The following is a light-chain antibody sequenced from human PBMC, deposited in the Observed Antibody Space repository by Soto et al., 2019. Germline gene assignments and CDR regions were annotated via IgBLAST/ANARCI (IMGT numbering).Light chain of an antibody. CDR2: KVT. CDR3: SSDAGNYNYV. V-gene: IGLV2-8*01. CDR1: SSDVGGYDH. J-gene: IGLJ1*01. Sequence: SVLTQPPSASGSPGQSVTIPCTGTSSDVGGYDHVSWYQQHPGKAPKLMIYKVTQRPAGVPDRFSGSESGNTASLTVSGLQAEDEADYYCSSDAGNYNYVFGTGTKVTVL.